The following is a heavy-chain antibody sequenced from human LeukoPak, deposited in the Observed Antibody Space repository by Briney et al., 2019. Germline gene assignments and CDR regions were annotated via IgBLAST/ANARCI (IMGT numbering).Heavy chain of an antibody. J-gene: IGHJ6*02. CDR1: GFTFSSYA. D-gene: IGHD6-13*01. CDR2: ISGSGGST. V-gene: IGHV3-23*01. Sequence: GGSLRLSCAASGFTFSSYAMSWVRQAPGKGLEWVSAISGSGGSTYYADSVKGRFTISRDNSKNTLYLQMNSLRAEDTAVYYCAKGGIAEGIEAPVYGYYYGMDVWGQGTTVTVSS. CDR3: AKGGIAEGIEAPVYGYYYGMDV.